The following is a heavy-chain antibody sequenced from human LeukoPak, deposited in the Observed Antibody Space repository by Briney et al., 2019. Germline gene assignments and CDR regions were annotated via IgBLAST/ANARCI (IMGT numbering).Heavy chain of an antibody. CDR1: GFTFTSYG. CDR2: IRYDGSNE. CDR3: AKDSKPGSYSSTYFDY. D-gene: IGHD6-13*01. J-gene: IGHJ4*02. V-gene: IGHV3-30*02. Sequence: GGSLRLSCAASGFTFTSYGMHWVRQAPGKGLEWVAFIRYDGSNEYYADSVKGRFTISRDNSKNTLSLQMSSLRAEDTALYYCAKDSKPGSYSSTYFDYWGQGTLVTVSS.